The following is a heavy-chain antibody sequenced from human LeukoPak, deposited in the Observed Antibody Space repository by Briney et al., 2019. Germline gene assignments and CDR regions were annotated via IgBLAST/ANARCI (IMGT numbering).Heavy chain of an antibody. D-gene: IGHD4-23*01. CDR3: SSGNSHAFDI. J-gene: IGHJ3*02. Sequence: GGSLRLSCAASGFTFSSYWMHWVRQAPGKGLVWISRINSDGSSTSYADSVKGRFTISRDNAKNTLYLQMNNLRAEDTAVYYCSSGNSHAFDIWGQGTMVTVSS. CDR2: INSDGSST. CDR1: GFTFSSYW. V-gene: IGHV3-74*01.